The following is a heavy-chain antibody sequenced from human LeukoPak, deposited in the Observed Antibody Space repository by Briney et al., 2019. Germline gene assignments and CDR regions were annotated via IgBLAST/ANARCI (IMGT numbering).Heavy chain of an antibody. J-gene: IGHJ4*02. CDR2: IYSGGSI. V-gene: IGHV3-66*02. CDR1: GFTVSSNY. Sequence: PGGSLRLSCAASGFTVSSNYMSWVRQAPGKGLAWVSVIYSGGSIYYADSVKGRFTISRDNSKNTLYLQMNSLRAEDTAVYYCAREHALRWSRFDYWGQGTLVTVSS. CDR3: AREHALRWSRFDY. D-gene: IGHD4-23*01.